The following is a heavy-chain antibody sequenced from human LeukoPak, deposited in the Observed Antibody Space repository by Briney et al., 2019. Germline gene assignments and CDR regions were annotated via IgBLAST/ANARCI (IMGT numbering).Heavy chain of an antibody. D-gene: IGHD3-22*01. CDR2: ISGSGGST. V-gene: IGHV3-23*01. J-gene: IGHJ4*02. CDR1: GFTFSSYA. Sequence: GGSLRLSCAASGFTFSSYAMSWVRQAPGKGLEWVSAISGSGGSTYYADSVKGRFTISRDNSKNTLYLQMNSLRAEDTAVYYCVRGYYAGRGHHFEYWGQGTLVTVSS. CDR3: VRGYYAGRGHHFEY.